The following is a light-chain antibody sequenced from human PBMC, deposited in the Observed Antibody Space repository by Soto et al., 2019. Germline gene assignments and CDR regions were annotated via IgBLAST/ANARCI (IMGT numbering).Light chain of an antibody. V-gene: IGKV1-33*01. CDR1: QDISNY. J-gene: IGKJ2*01. CDR2: DAS. Sequence: DIQMTQSPSSLSASVGDRITITCQASQDISNYLNWYQQKLGKAPKLLIYDASNLETGVPSRFSGSGSGTDFTFTISSLQPEDFATYYCQQYDNLPYTFGQGTKLESK. CDR3: QQYDNLPYT.